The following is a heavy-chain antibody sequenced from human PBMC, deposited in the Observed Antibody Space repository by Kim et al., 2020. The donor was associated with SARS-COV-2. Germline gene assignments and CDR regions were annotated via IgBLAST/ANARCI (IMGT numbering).Heavy chain of an antibody. J-gene: IGHJ4*02. V-gene: IGHV3-15*01. Sequence: GGSLRLSCAASGFTFSNAWMSWVRQAPGKGLEWVGRIKSKTDGETTDYATPGNSRFTISRDDSTNTLYLQMNSLKTEDTAVYYCTTDRVSFITMVRGVIEEIFAYWGQGTLVTLSP. CDR1: GFTFSNAW. CDR2: IKSKTDGETT. D-gene: IGHD3-10*01. CDR3: TTDRVSFITMVRGVIEEIFAY.